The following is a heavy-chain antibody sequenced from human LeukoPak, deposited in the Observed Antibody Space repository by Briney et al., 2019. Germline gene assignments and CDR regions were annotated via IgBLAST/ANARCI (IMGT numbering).Heavy chain of an antibody. V-gene: IGHV3-23*01. CDR1: GFTFNSYA. D-gene: IGHD2-8*02. J-gene: IGHJ4*02. CDR3: ASRPRTGIGPLDY. CDR2: ITGSGDTT. Sequence: GGFLRLSCAASGFTFNSYAMSWVRQAPGKGLELVSSITGSGDTTYYADSVKGRFTISRDNSKNTLYLHMNSLRADETAVYYCASRPRTGIGPLDYWGQGILVTVSS.